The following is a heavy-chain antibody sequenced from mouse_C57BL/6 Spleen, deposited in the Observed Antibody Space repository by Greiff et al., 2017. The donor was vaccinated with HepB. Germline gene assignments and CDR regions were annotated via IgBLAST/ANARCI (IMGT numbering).Heavy chain of an antibody. D-gene: IGHD2-1*01. CDR1: GYTFTSYG. V-gene: IGHV1-81*01. CDR2: IYPRSGNT. Sequence: QVQLKESGAELARPGASVKLSCKASGYTFTSYGISWVKQRTGQGLEWIGEIYPRSGNTYYNEKFKGKATLTADKSSSTAYMELRSLTSEDSAVYFCARSNYSWYFDVWGTGTTVTVSS. J-gene: IGHJ1*03. CDR3: ARSNYSWYFDV.